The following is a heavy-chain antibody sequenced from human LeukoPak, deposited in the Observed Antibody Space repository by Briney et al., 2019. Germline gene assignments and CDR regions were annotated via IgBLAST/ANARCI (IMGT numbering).Heavy chain of an antibody. CDR2: IKQDGSEK. V-gene: IGHV3-7*01. J-gene: IGHJ4*02. D-gene: IGHD5-18*01. CDR3: AKSLGYSYGSGTAWDY. Sequence: PGGSLRLSCAASGFTFSSYWMSWVRQAPGKGLEWVANIKQDGSEKYYVDSVKGRFTISRDNSKNTLYLQMNSLRAEDTAVYYCAKSLGYSYGSGTAWDYWGQGTLVTVSS. CDR1: GFTFSSYW.